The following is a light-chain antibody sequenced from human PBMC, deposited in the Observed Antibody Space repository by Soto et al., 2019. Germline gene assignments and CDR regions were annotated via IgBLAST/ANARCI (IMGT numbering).Light chain of an antibody. J-gene: IGKJ1*01. Sequence: DIQMTQSPSTLSASVGDRVTITCRAIQTITRWLAWYQQKPGKAPKVLIYDASSLESGVPSRFSGSGSGTEFTLTISSLQPEDSATYYCQQYNSYSTTFGQGTKVEIK. CDR1: QTITRW. V-gene: IGKV1-5*01. CDR3: QQYNSYSTT. CDR2: DAS.